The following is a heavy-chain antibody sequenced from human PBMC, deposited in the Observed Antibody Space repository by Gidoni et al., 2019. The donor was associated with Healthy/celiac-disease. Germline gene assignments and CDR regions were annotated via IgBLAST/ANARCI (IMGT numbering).Heavy chain of an antibody. J-gene: IGHJ5*02. CDR2: IIPIFGTA. CDR3: ASIPGGYCSGGSCYSGWFDP. Sequence: QVQLVQSGAEVKKPGSSVKVSCKASGGTFSSYAISWVRQAPGQGLEWMGGIIPIFGTANYAQKFQGRVTITADESTSTAYMELSSLRSEDTAVYYCASIPGGYCSGGSCYSGWFDPWGQGTLVTVSS. V-gene: IGHV1-69*01. D-gene: IGHD2-15*01. CDR1: GGTFSSYA.